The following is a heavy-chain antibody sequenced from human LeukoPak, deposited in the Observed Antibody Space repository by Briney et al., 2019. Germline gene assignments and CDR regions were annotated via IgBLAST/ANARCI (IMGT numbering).Heavy chain of an antibody. CDR1: GFSFRSYP. Sequence: GGSLRLSCAASGFSFRSYPMHWVRQAPGKGLEWVAVISHDARVQYYTDSVKGRFTISRDNSKNTLFLQMNSLRDDDTAVYYCARDPLTGQPDYFDYWGQGTPVTVSS. V-gene: IGHV3-30*04. D-gene: IGHD3-9*01. CDR3: ARDPLTGQPDYFDY. CDR2: ISHDARVQ. J-gene: IGHJ4*02.